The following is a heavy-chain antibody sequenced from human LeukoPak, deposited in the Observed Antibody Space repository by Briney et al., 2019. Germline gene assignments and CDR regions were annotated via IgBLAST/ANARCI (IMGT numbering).Heavy chain of an antibody. V-gene: IGHV4-34*01. CDR3: ARARGTEAVDY. J-gene: IGHJ4*01. D-gene: IGHD6-19*01. Sequence: PSETLSLTCTVSGGSISSYYWSWIRQPPGKGLEWIGEINHSGSNNYNPSLKSRVTISVDTSKNQFSLKLTSVTAADTAVYYCARARGTEAVDYWGHGILVTVSS. CDR2: INHSGSN. CDR1: GGSISSYY.